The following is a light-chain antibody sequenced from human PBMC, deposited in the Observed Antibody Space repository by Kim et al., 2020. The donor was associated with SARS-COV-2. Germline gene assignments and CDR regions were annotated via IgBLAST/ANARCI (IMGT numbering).Light chain of an antibody. CDR1: QSVSSNY. CDR2: GAS. Sequence: PRESAPLSCRASQSVSSNYLAWYQPTPGQAPRLLIYGASSRATGIPDRFSGSGSGTDFTLTITRLEPGDFAVYYCQQYSSSPATFGQGTKVDIK. V-gene: IGKV3-20*01. J-gene: IGKJ1*01. CDR3: QQYSSSPAT.